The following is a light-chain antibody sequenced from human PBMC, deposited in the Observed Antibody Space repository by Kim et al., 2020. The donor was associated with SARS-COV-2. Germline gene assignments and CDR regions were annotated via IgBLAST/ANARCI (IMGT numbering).Light chain of an antibody. Sequence: SVVLGQTARLTCGGNNIQTLNVHWYRQKPVQAPVLVMSKDSKRPSGIPERFSGSNSGNTATLTISTAQADDEADYYCQVWDSGSWVFGGGTKLTVL. CDR3: QVWDSGSWV. CDR1: NIQTLN. J-gene: IGLJ3*02. V-gene: IGLV3-9*01. CDR2: KDS.